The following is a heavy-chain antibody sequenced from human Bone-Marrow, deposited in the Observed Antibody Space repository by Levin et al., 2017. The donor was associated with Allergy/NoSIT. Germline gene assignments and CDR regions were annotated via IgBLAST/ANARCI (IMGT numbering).Heavy chain of an antibody. CDR2: IFHSGTTT. Sequence: SQTLSLTCSVSGGSINNYYWSWIRQSPGTGLEWIGYIFHSGTTTNYNPSLKSRVTISVDTSKDQFSLKLNSVTAADTARYYCSRMVTVVRGVIVPGFYFMDVWGKGTTVTVSS. V-gene: IGHV4-59*01. CDR1: GGSINNYY. D-gene: IGHD3-10*01. J-gene: IGHJ6*03. CDR3: SRMVTVVRGVIVPGFYFMDV.